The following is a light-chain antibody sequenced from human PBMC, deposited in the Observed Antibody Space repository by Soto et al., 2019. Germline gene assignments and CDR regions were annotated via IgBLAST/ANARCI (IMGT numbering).Light chain of an antibody. V-gene: IGKV3-15*01. Sequence: EIFVTQSPAILSLSPGESVTLSCRASQSVSSNLAWYQQKPGQAPRLLIYGASTRATGIPDRFTGSGAGTEFRLKICRVAAEDVGIYYYKPHSPSAWTVGGGTKVDIK. CDR3: KPHSPSAWT. CDR1: QSVSSN. J-gene: IGKJ4*01. CDR2: GAS.